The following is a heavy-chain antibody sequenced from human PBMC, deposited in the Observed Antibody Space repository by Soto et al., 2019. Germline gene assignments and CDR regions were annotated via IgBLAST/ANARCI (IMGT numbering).Heavy chain of an antibody. CDR3: ARHLPLPYYDILTGPSNWFDP. D-gene: IGHD3-9*01. CDR1: GGSISSSSYY. Sequence: SETLSLTCTVSGGSISSSSYYWGWIRQPPGKGLEWIGSIYYSGSTYYNPSLKSRVTISVDTSKNQFSLKLSSVTAADTAVYYCARHLPLPYYDILTGPSNWFDPWGQGTLVTVSS. V-gene: IGHV4-39*01. CDR2: IYYSGST. J-gene: IGHJ5*02.